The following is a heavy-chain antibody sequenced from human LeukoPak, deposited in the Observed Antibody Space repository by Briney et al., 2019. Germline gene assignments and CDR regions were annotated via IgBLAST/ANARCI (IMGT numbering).Heavy chain of an antibody. D-gene: IGHD5-12*01. V-gene: IGHV4-4*02. J-gene: IGHJ4*02. CDR1: GGSITSSNW. CDR2: IYHSGST. Sequence: ASETLSLTCTVSGGSITSSNWWSWVRQPPGKGLEWIGEIYHSGSTNCQPSLKSRVTMSVDKSKDQFSLKLSSVTAADTAVYYCVKRGNVANFDSWGQGILVTVSS. CDR3: VKRGNVANFDS.